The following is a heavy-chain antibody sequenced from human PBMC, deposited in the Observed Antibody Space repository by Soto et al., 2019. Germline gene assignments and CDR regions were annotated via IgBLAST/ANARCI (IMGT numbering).Heavy chain of an antibody. CDR1: GFTFSSYA. CDR3: AREFKARTLYGMDV. CDR2: ISYDGSNK. V-gene: IGHV3-30-3*01. Sequence: QVQLVESGGGVVQPGRSLRLSCAASGFTFSSYAMHWVRQAPGKGLEWVAVISYDGSNKYYADSVKGRFTISRDNSKNTLYLQMNSLRAEDTAVYYCAREFKARTLYGMDVWGQGTTVTVSS. J-gene: IGHJ6*02.